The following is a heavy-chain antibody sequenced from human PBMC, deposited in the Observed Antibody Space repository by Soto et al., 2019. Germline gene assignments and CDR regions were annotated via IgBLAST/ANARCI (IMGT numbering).Heavy chain of an antibody. CDR2: SSGSGDTR. Sequence: EEQLLESGGGLVQPGGSLRLSCAASGIILSNYAMSWVRQAPGKGLEWVSVSSGSGDTRYYADSVKGRFTCARDKSTNTLDVHMNSLSVEDTAAYYCTKGQMVRGLHSYAMDVWGQGNTVTVS. V-gene: IGHV3-23*01. J-gene: IGHJ6*02. CDR3: TKGQMVRGLHSYAMDV. D-gene: IGHD3-10*01. CDR1: GIILSNYA.